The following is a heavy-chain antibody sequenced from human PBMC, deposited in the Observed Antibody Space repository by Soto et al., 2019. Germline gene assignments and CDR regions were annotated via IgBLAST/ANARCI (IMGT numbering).Heavy chain of an antibody. CDR3: AKAKGGSYYYYYYGMDV. J-gene: IGHJ6*02. CDR2: ISGSGGST. D-gene: IGHD1-26*01. Sequence: GGSLRLSCAASGFTFSSYAMSWVRQAPGKGLEWVSAISGSGGSTYYADSVKGRFTISRDNSKNTLYLQMNSLRAEDTAVYYCAKAKGGSYYYYYYGMDVWGQGTTVTVSS. CDR1: GFTFSSYA. V-gene: IGHV3-23*01.